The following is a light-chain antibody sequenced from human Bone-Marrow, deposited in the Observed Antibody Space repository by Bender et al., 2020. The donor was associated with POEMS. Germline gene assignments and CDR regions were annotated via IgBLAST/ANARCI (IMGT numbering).Light chain of an antibody. V-gene: IGLV3-1*01. CDR3: QSWGSNTAV. J-gene: IGLJ2*01. CDR1: ALPKKY. CDR2: QDT. Sequence: SYELTQPPSVSVSPGQTATITCSGDALPKKYAYWYQQKPGQSPVVVIYQDTKRPSGIPERFSGSTSGNTASLTISGAETREGADYYCQSWGSNTAVFGGGSKVAVL.